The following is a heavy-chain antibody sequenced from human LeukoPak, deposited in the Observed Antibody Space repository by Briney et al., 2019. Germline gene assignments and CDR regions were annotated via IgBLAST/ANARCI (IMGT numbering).Heavy chain of an antibody. V-gene: IGHV1-8*01. D-gene: IGHD3-22*01. CDR2: MNPNSGKT. J-gene: IGHJ4*02. CDR1: GYTFTSYD. CDR3: ATTNYYESIGYPGH. Sequence: ASVKVSCKASGYTFTSYDINWVRQATGQGLEWMGWMNPNSGKTGYAQKFQGRVTMIRDTSISTAYMELSSLRSEDTAVYYCATTNYYESIGYPGHWGQGTLVTVSS.